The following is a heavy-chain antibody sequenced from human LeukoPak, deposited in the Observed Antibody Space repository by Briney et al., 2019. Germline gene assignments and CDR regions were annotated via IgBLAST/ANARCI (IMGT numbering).Heavy chain of an antibody. CDR3: ARDHYDYVWGSYRRYYFDY. CDR1: GFTFSSYW. CDR2: ISYDGSNK. V-gene: IGHV3-30-3*01. Sequence: PGGSLRLSCAASGFTFSSYWMHWVRQAPGQGLVWVAVISYDGSNKYYADSAKGRFTISRDNSKNTLYLQMNSLRAEDTAVYFCARDHYDYVWGSYRRYYFDYWGQRTLVTVSS. D-gene: IGHD3-16*02. J-gene: IGHJ4*02.